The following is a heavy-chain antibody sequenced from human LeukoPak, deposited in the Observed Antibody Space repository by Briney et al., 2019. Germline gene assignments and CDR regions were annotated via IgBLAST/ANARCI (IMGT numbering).Heavy chain of an antibody. Sequence: PGGSLRLSCAASGFTFSSYWIHWVRQAPGKGLVWVSRIYSDATYYADSVKGRFTISRDNAKNTLYLQMNSLRAEDTAVYYCARESYDSSGYYYGGGFDYWGQGTLATVSS. J-gene: IGHJ4*02. CDR1: GFTFSSYW. CDR3: ARESYDSSGYYYGGGFDY. CDR2: IYSDAT. D-gene: IGHD3-22*01. V-gene: IGHV3-74*01.